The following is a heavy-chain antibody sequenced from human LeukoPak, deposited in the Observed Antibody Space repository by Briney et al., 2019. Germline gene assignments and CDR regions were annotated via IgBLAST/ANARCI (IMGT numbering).Heavy chain of an antibody. D-gene: IGHD3-22*01. J-gene: IGHJ3*02. CDR2: IYYSGST. V-gene: IGHV4-59*01. CDR3: ARDWNYYDSSGYLAGLAFDI. Sequence: SETLSLTCTVSGDSISNYYWSWIRQPPGKGLEWIGYIYYSGSTNYNPSLKSRATISLDTTKNQFSLKLRSVIAADTAAYYCARDWNYYDSSGYLAGLAFDIWGQGTMVTVSS. CDR1: GDSISNYY.